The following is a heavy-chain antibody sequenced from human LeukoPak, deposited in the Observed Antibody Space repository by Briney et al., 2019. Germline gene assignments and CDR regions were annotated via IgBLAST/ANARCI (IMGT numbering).Heavy chain of an antibody. V-gene: IGHV4-34*01. CDR3: ARATSGYSYGHFDY. CDR2: INHSGST. CDR1: GGSFSGYY. D-gene: IGHD5-18*01. J-gene: IGHJ4*02. Sequence: SETLSLTCAVYGGSFSGYYWSWIRQPPGEGLEWIGEINHSGSTNYNPSLKSRVTISVDTSKNQFSLKLSSVTAADTAVYYCARATSGYSYGHFDYWGQGTLVTVSS.